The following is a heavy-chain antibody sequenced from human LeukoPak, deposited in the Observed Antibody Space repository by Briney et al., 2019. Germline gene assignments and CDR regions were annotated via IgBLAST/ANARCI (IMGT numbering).Heavy chain of an antibody. Sequence: SETLSLTCTVSGDSVSHYQWSWIRQPPGKGLEWISYISYSGNTNYNPSLRSRVTISIDTSKNQFSLRLNSVTAADTAVYYCASLVVTAISHYFDYWGQGTLVTVSS. D-gene: IGHD2-21*02. CDR3: ASLVVTAISHYFDY. CDR2: ISYSGNT. V-gene: IGHV4-59*02. J-gene: IGHJ4*02. CDR1: GDSVSHYQ.